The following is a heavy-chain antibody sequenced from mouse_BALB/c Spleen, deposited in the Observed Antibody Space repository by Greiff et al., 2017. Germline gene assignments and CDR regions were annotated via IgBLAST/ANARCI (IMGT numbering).Heavy chain of an antibody. CDR1: GFTFSDYY. J-gene: IGHJ3*01. CDR2: ISDGGSYT. CDR3: ARGGGMEGFAY. Sequence: EVMLVESGGGLVKPGGSLKLSCAASGFTFSDYYMYWVRQTPEKRLEWVATISDGGSYTYYPDSVKGRFTISRDNAKNNLYLQMSSLKSEDTAMYYCARGGGMEGFAYWGQGTLVTVSA. V-gene: IGHV5-4*02.